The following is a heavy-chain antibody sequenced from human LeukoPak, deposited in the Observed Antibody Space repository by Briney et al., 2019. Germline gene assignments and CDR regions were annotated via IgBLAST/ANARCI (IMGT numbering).Heavy chain of an antibody. CDR2: ISSSGSTI. CDR1: GFTFSSYE. CDR3: AKERDSSGYYYPPDY. J-gene: IGHJ4*02. V-gene: IGHV3-48*03. Sequence: GGSLRLSCAASGFTFSSYEMNWVRQAPGKGLEWVSYISSSGSTIYYADSVKGRFTISRDNSKNTLYLQMNSLRAEDTAVYYCAKERDSSGYYYPPDYWGQGTLVTVSS. D-gene: IGHD3-22*01.